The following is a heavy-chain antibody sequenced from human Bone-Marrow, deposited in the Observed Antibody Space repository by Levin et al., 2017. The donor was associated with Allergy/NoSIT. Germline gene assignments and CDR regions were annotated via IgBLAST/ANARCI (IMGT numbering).Heavy chain of an antibody. CDR1: GFTFDDYA. CDR3: AKVYSSGSEYYFDY. Sequence: SLKISCAASGFTFDDYAMHWVRQAPGKGLEWVSGISWNSGSIGYADSVKGRFTISRDNAKNSLYLQMNSLRAEDTALYYCAKVYSSGSEYYFDYWGQGTLVTVSS. D-gene: IGHD6-19*01. J-gene: IGHJ4*02. CDR2: ISWNSGSI. V-gene: IGHV3-9*01.